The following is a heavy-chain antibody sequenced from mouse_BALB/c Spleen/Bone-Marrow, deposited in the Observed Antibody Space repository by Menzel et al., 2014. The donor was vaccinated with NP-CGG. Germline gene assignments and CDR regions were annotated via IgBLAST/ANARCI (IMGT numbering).Heavy chain of an antibody. CDR1: GFTFXDYY. V-gene: IGHV7-3*02. CDR3: ARYDVYYYFDY. CDR2: IRNKANGYTT. Sequence: EVHLVESGGGLVQPGGSLRLSCATSGFTFXDYYMSWVRQPPGKALEWLGFIRNKANGYTTEYSASVKGRFTTSRDNSQSILYLQMNTLGAEDSATYYCARYDVYYYFDYWGQGTTLTVSS. D-gene: IGHD2-3*01. J-gene: IGHJ2*01.